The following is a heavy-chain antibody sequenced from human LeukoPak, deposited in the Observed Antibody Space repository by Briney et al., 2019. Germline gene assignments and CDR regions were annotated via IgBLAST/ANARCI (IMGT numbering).Heavy chain of an antibody. D-gene: IGHD3-22*01. Sequence: PGGSLRLSCAASGFTFSSYAMSWVRQGPGKGLEWVSAVTGSGGDTYYADSVRGRFTISRDNAKNSLYLQMNSLRAEDTAVYYCARGPHSSGYYGHYFDYWGQGTLVTVPS. CDR1: GFTFSSYA. J-gene: IGHJ4*02. CDR2: VTGSGGDT. V-gene: IGHV3-23*01. CDR3: ARGPHSSGYYGHYFDY.